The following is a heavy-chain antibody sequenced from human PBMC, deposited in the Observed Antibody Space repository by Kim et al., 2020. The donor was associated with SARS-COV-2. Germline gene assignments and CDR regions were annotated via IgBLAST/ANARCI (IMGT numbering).Heavy chain of an antibody. D-gene: IGHD3-10*01. CDR2: INAGNGNT. CDR3: ARDMVRGVNDGMDV. V-gene: IGHV1-3*01. Sequence: ASVKVSCKASGYTFTSYAMHWVRQAPGQRLEWMGWINAGNGNTKYSQKFQGRVTITRDTSASTAYMELSSLRSVDTAVYYCARDMVRGVNDGMDVWGQGTTVTVSS. J-gene: IGHJ6*02. CDR1: GYTFTSYA.